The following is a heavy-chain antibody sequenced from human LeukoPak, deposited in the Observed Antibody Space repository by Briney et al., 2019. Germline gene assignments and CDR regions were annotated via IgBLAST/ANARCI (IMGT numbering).Heavy chain of an antibody. J-gene: IGHJ4*02. V-gene: IGHV1-2*06. Sequence: GASVRVSCKASGYTFTGHYMHWVRQAPGQGLEWMGRINPNSGGTNYAQKFQGRVTMTRDTSISTAYMELSRLRSDDTAVYYCARAGWEYSSDLGPFDYWGQGTLVTVSS. D-gene: IGHD6-19*01. CDR1: GYTFTGHY. CDR3: ARAGWEYSSDLGPFDY. CDR2: INPNSGGT.